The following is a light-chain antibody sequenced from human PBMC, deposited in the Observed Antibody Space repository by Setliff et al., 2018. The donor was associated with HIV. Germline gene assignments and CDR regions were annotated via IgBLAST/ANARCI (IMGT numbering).Light chain of an antibody. J-gene: IGLJ2*01. Sequence: QSVLTQPASVSGSPGQSITISCTGSSSDVGNTLSVSWYQQNVGEVPKLLIYEVDRRPSGISHRFSGSKSGNTVSLTISGLQVEDEADYYCCSYGSGDIWVFGGGTKGTVL. V-gene: IGLV2-23*02. CDR2: EVD. CDR1: SSDVGNTLS. CDR3: CSYGSGDIWV.